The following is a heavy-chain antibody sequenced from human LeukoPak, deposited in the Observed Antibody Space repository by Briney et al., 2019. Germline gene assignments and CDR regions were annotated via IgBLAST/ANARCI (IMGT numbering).Heavy chain of an antibody. D-gene: IGHD2-2*01. CDR3: AKDLAPYVVVPAATDY. CDR2: IQYDGGTE. Sequence: GGSLRLSCAASGFTFGGSGMHWVRQAPGKGLDWVAFIQYDGGTEYYADSVKGRFTISRDNFKNTLSLQMNSLRAEDTAVYYCAKDLAPYVVVPAATDYWGQGTLVTVSS. CDR1: GFTFGGSG. J-gene: IGHJ4*02. V-gene: IGHV3-30*02.